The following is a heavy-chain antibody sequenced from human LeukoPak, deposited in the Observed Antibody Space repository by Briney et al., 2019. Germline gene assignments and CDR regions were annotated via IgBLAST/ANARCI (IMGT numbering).Heavy chain of an antibody. CDR1: GFTFSNAW. V-gene: IGHV3-15*01. CDR2: IKSKHDGGTT. CDR3: TTAPASLDY. Sequence: PGGSLRLSCAASGFTFSNAWMSWVRQAPGKGLEWVGRIKSKHDGGTTDFAAPVKGRFSISRDDSENTLYLQMNSLITDDTAVYYCTTAPASLDYWGQGTLVTVSS. J-gene: IGHJ4*02.